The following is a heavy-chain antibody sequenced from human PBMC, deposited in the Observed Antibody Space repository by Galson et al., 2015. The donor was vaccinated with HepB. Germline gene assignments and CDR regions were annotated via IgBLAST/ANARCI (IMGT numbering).Heavy chain of an antibody. V-gene: IGHV6-1*01. CDR1: GDSVSSNSAA. D-gene: IGHD3-16*02. CDR2: TYYRSKWYN. J-gene: IGHJ4*02. Sequence: CAISGDSVSSNSAAWNWIRQSPSRGLEWLGRTYYRSKWYNDYAVSVKSRITINPDTSKNQFSLKLSSVTAADTAVYYCARHKDYVWGSYRYPHYFDYWGQGTLVTVSS. CDR3: ARHKDYVWGSYRYPHYFDY.